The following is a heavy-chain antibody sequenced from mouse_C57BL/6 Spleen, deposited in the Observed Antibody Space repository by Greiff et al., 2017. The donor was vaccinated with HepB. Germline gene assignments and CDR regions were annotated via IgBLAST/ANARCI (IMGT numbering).Heavy chain of an antibody. CDR3: ARGLLYPPRGYFDV. CDR1: GYTFTDYN. V-gene: IGHV1-22*01. J-gene: IGHJ1*03. D-gene: IGHD2-12*01. Sequence: VQLQQSGPELVKPGASVKMSCKASGYTFTDYNMHWVKQSHGKSLEWIGYINPNNGGTSYNQKFKGKATLTVNKSSSTAYMELRSLTSEDSAVYYCARGLLYPPRGYFDVWGTGTTVTVSS. CDR2: INPNNGGT.